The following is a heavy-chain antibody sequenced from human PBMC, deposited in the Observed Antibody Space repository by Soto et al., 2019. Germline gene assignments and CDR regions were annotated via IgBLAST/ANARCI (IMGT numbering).Heavy chain of an antibody. Sequence: QVQLQESGPELVKSSQTLSLTCTVSNGSISTNGHYWTWIRQRPGKGLEWIAYIYYTGNSYYNPSLKSRLTISIDTSKNQFSLTLRSVNAADTAVYYCAREQWGFDSWGQGTLVTISS. J-gene: IGHJ4*02. V-gene: IGHV4-31*03. CDR3: AREQWGFDS. D-gene: IGHD6-19*01. CDR2: IYYTGNS. CDR1: NGSISTNGHY.